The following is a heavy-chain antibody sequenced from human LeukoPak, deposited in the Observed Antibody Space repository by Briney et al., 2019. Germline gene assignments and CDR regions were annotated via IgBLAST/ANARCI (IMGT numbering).Heavy chain of an antibody. V-gene: IGHV3-13*01. Sequence: GGSLRLSCAASGFSFSSYDMHWVRQATGKGLEWVSAIGTTGDTYYSHSVRGRFTISRENAKNSLFLQMNGLRAGDTAVYFCASSPSYSSSWYALDSWGQGTLVTVSS. J-gene: IGHJ4*02. D-gene: IGHD6-13*01. CDR2: IGTTGDT. CDR3: ASSPSYSSSWYALDS. CDR1: GFSFSSYD.